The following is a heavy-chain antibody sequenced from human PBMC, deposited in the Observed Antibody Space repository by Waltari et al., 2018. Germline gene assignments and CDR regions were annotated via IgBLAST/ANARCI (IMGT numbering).Heavy chain of an antibody. CDR2: INHSGST. D-gene: IGHD3-3*01. Sequence: QVQLQQWGAGLLKPSETLSLTCAVYGGSFSGYYWSWIRQPPGKGLEWIGEINHSGSTNYNPSLKSRVTISVDTSKNQFSLKLSSVTAADTAVYYCARGESTIFGVVIIPSRAFDIWGQGTMVTVSS. CDR3: ARGESTIFGVVIIPSRAFDI. CDR1: GGSFSGYY. V-gene: IGHV4-34*01. J-gene: IGHJ3*02.